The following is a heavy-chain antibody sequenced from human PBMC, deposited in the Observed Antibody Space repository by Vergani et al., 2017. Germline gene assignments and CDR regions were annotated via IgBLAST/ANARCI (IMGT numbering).Heavy chain of an antibody. J-gene: IGHJ4*02. CDR2: IYYSGST. CDR3: ARGWVAAAY. Sequence: QVQLQESAPGLVKPSETLSLTCTVSGGSISSYYWSWIRQPPGKGLEWIGYIYYSGSTNYNPSLKSRVTISVDTSKNQFSLKLSSVTAADTAVYDCARGWVAAAYWGQGTLVTVSS. D-gene: IGHD6-13*01. CDR1: GGSISSYY. V-gene: IGHV4-59*01.